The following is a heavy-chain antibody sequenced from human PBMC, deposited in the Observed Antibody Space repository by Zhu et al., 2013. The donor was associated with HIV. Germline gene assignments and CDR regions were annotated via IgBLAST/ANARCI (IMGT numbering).Heavy chain of an antibody. CDR1: GYSFTSYD. J-gene: IGHJ3*02. Sequence: QVQLVQSGGELKKPGASVRVSCKASGYSFTSYDINWVRQATGQGLEWMGWMNPKSGNSGFAQKFQGRVTITRNTSITTAYMELSGLTSEDTAIYYCARDDSSGSDVFDIWGQGTMVIVSS. CDR2: MNPKSGNS. CDR3: ARDDSSGSDVFDI. V-gene: IGHV1-8*02. D-gene: IGHD3-22*01.